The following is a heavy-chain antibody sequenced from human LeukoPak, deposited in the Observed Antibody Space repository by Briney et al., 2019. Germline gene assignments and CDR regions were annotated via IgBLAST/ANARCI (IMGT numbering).Heavy chain of an antibody. Sequence: SETLSLTCTVSGGSISNSSHYWGWIRQTPGKGLEWIGSIYYSGNTYYNPSLRSRVTISLDTSQNQFSLKLSSVTAADTAVYYCARDYAFDIWGQGTMVTVSS. CDR2: IYYSGNT. J-gene: IGHJ3*02. CDR1: GGSISNSSHY. V-gene: IGHV4-39*07. CDR3: ARDYAFDI.